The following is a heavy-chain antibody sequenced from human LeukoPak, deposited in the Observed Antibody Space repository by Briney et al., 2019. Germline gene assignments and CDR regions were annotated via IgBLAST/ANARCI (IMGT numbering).Heavy chain of an antibody. CDR1: GGPHSGYY. CDR2: INHSGST. V-gene: IGHV4-34*01. J-gene: IGHJ6*02. D-gene: IGHD2-2*01. CDR3: ARLPAATYYYYGRDV. Sequence: SETLSLTCAVYGGPHSGYYWSWIRKPPGKGLEWIGEINHSGSTNYNPSLKSRDTISVDTSKNQFSLKQSSVTAADTAVYYCARLPAATYYYYGRDVWGQGTTVTVSS.